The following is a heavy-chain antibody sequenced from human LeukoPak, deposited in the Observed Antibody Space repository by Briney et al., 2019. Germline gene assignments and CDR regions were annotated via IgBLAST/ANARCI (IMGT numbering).Heavy chain of an antibody. V-gene: IGHV4-38-2*01. J-gene: IGHJ6*03. CDR2: IYHTGST. Sequence: SETLSLTCVVSGYSITTGHYWGWIRQPPGKGLEWIGSIYHTGSTFYNPSLKSRVTISVDTSKNQFSLKLSSVTAADTAVYYCARTVTIFGVVIFYYYMDVWGKGTTVTVSS. CDR3: ARTVTIFGVVIFYYYMDV. CDR1: GYSITTGHY. D-gene: IGHD3-3*01.